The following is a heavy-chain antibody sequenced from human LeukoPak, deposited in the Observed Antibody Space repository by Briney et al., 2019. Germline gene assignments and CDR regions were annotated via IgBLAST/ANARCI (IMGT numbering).Heavy chain of an antibody. CDR1: GFTFSSYG. CDR2: ISYDGSNK. Sequence: GGSLRLSCAASGFTFSSYGMHWVRQAPSKGLEWVVVISYDGSNKYYADSVKGRFTISRDNSKNTLYLQMNSLRAEDTAVYYCAKDLENYGDLLFYYWGQGTLVTVSS. D-gene: IGHD4-17*01. J-gene: IGHJ4*02. CDR3: AKDLENYGDLLFYY. V-gene: IGHV3-30*18.